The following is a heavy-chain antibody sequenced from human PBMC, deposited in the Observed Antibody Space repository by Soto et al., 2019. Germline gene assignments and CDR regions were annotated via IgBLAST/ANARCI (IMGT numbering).Heavy chain of an antibody. CDR1: RFTSVNNA. V-gene: IGHV3-23*01. J-gene: IGHJ4*02. D-gene: IGHD6-19*01. Sequence: GGSLRLSCAASRFTSVNNAITRFRHAPAEGLEWVSTISGNGANTHYADAVKGRFSISRDNSKNTLYIQMNGLRADDTAVYYCAKDYGSSRYFFDYWGQGALVTVS. CDR2: ISGNGANT. CDR3: AKDYGSSRYFFDY.